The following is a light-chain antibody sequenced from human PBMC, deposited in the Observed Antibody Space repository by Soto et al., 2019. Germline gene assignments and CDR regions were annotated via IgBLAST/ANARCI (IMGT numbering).Light chain of an antibody. Sequence: PGESATLSCTASHSITPTYRYQQRPGQAPRLLISGSTRATGIPDRFSGSRSGTDFTLTIARLEPEDVAVYFCQQFSPSPRMYTFDQGTKLEIK. J-gene: IGKJ2*01. V-gene: IGKV3-20*01. CDR2: GS. CDR3: QQFSPSPRMYT. CDR1: HSITPTY.